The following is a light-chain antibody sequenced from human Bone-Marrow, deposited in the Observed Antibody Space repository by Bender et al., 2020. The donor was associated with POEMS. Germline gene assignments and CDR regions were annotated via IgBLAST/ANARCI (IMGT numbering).Light chain of an antibody. J-gene: IGLJ2*01. V-gene: IGLV2-14*01. CDR1: SSDIGDYNY. Sequence: QSALTQPASVSGSPGQSITISCTGTSSDIGDYNYVSWYQQYPGKAPKVIISDVTNRPSGISDRFSGSKSGNTASLAISGLQAEDEADYFCSSYTRSTTFEVFGGGTKLTVL. CDR3: SSYTRSTTFEV. CDR2: DVT.